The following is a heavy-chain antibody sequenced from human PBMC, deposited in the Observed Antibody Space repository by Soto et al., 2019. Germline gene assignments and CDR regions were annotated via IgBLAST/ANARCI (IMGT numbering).Heavy chain of an antibody. J-gene: IGHJ4*02. CDR3: ARTLGYCSGRSCYTFDY. V-gene: IGHV4-34*01. CDR1: GGSFSGYY. D-gene: IGHD2-15*01. CDR2: INHSGST. Sequence: QVQLQQWGAGLLKPSETLSLTCAVYGGSFSGYYWSWIRQPPGKGLEWIGEINHSGSTNYNPSLKSRVTISVDTSKNQFSLKLSSVTAADTAVYYCARTLGYCSGRSCYTFDYWGQGTLVTVSS.